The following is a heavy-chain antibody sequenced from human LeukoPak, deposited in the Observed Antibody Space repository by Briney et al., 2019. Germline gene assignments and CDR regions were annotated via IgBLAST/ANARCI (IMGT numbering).Heavy chain of an antibody. CDR1: GFTFSSYS. CDR2: ISSSSSYI. V-gene: IGHV3-21*04. Sequence: PGGSLRLSCAASGFTFSSYSMNWVRQAPGKGLEWVSSISSSSSYIYYADSVKGRFTISRDNAKNSLYLQMNSLRAEDTALYYCAKDGMTTVTPGPFDYWGQGTLVTVSS. CDR3: AKDGMTTVTPGPFDY. J-gene: IGHJ4*02. D-gene: IGHD4-17*01.